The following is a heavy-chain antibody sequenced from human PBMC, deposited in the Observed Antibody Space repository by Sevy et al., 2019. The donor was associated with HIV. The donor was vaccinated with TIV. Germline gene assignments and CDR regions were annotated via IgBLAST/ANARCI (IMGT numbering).Heavy chain of an antibody. V-gene: IGHV3-23*01. CDR3: AREGCTQPHDY. D-gene: IGHD2-8*01. CDR1: GFTFAKYS. Sequence: GGSLRLSCAASGFTFAKYSMSWVRQAPGKGLEWVSTFSFGCGRINYADSVKGRLTICRDDSKNKLFLQMNSLRAEDTATYFCAREGCTQPHDYWGQGTLVTVSS. J-gene: IGHJ4*02. CDR2: FSFGCGRI.